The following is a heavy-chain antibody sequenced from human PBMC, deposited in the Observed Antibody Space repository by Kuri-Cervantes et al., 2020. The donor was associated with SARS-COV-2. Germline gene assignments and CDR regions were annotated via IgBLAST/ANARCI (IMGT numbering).Heavy chain of an antibody. D-gene: IGHD2-21*02. CDR1: GFSFSTAW. V-gene: IGHV3-15*07. J-gene: IGHJ4*02. CDR3: WRVVVGTAIDY. Sequence: GESLKISCKASGFSFSTAWMNWVRQAPGKGLEWVGRIRSKTDGGEIEYAAPAKGRFTISRDDSKNTLYLQMSSLRTDDTAVYFCWRVVVGTAIDYWGQGSLVTVSS. CDR2: IRSKTDGGEI.